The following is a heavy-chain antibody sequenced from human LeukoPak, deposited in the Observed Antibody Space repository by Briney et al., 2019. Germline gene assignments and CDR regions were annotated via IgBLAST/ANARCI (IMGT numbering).Heavy chain of an antibody. Sequence: GGSLRLSCAASGFPFSSYGMHWVRQAPGKGLEWVALIWYDGSNLYYADSVKGRFTISKDSSKNTLYLRMNSLRAEDTAVYYCARDKNYYGSGSPSLDAFDIWGQGTMVTVSS. J-gene: IGHJ3*02. V-gene: IGHV3-33*01. CDR3: ARDKNYYGSGSPSLDAFDI. CDR1: GFPFSSYG. CDR2: IWYDGSNL. D-gene: IGHD3-10*01.